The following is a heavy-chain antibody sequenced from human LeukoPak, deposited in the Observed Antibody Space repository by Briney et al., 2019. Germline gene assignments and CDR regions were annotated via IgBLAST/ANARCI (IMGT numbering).Heavy chain of an antibody. J-gene: IGHJ3*02. Sequence: GGSLRLSCAGSGITLSLYWMSWIRQAPGKGLEWVGKIKQDGSEKYFVDSLRGRFTISRDNAKNSLFLQTNSLRAEDTAVYYCARDQGAFDMWGQGTMVTVSS. V-gene: IGHV3-7*05. CDR1: GITLSLYW. CDR3: ARDQGAFDM. CDR2: IKQDGSEK.